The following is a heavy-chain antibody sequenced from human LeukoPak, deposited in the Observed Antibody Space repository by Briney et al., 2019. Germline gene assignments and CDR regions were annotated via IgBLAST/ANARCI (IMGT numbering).Heavy chain of an antibody. V-gene: IGHV1-2*02. Sequence: ASVKVFCKASGYTFTGYYMHWVRQAPGQGLEWMGWINPNSGGTNYAQKLQGRVTMTRDTSISTAYMELSRLRSDDTAVYYCARDLLRFLEWRNYGMDVWGQGTTVTVSS. CDR3: ARDLLRFLEWRNYGMDV. D-gene: IGHD3-3*01. CDR2: INPNSGGT. CDR1: GYTFTGYY. J-gene: IGHJ6*02.